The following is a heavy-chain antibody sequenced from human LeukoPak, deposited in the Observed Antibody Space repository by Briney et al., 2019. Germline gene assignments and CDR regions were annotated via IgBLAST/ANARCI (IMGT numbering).Heavy chain of an antibody. V-gene: IGHV4-61*02. J-gene: IGHJ4*02. D-gene: IGHD1-26*01. CDR1: GGSISSGSYY. CDR3: ARDTSEGATIDY. Sequence: SQTLSLTCTVSGGSISSGSYYWSWIRQPDGKGLEWIGRIYTSGSTNYNPSLKSRVTISVDTSKNQFSLKLSSVTAADTAVYYCARDTSEGATIDYWGQGTLVTVSS. CDR2: IYTSGST.